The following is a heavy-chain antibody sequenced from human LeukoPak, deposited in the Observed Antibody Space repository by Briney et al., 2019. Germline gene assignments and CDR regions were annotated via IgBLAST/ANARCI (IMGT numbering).Heavy chain of an antibody. CDR3: ARDGVSPMVATAGWFDP. J-gene: IGHJ5*02. Sequence: GSSVKVSCKASGGTFSSYAISWVRQAPGQGLEWMGRIIPILGIANYAQKFQGRVTITADKSTSTAYMELSSLRSEDTAVYYCARDGVSPMVATAGWFDPWAREPWSPSPQ. D-gene: IGHD5-12*01. CDR1: GGTFSSYA. V-gene: IGHV1-69*04. CDR2: IIPILGIA.